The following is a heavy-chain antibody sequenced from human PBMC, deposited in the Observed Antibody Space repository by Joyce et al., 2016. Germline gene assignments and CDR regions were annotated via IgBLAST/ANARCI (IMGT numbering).Heavy chain of an antibody. CDR1: GFTFDDYT. D-gene: IGHD5-18*01. V-gene: IGHV3-43*01. CDR2: ISWDGGST. CDR3: ATGYSYGLFDY. Sequence: EVQLVESGGDVVQPGGSLRLSCAASGFTFDDYTMHWVRQAPGKGLEGVSLISWDGGSTSYADSVKGRFTISRDNSKNSLFLQMNSLTPDDTALYYCATGYSYGLFDYWGQGTLVTVSS. J-gene: IGHJ4*02.